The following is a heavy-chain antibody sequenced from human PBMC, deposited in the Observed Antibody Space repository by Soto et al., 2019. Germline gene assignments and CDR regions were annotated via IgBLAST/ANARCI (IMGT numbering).Heavy chain of an antibody. V-gene: IGHV3-7*01. Sequence: GGSLRLSCAASGFTFSSYWMSWVRQAPGKGLEWVANIKQDGSEKYYVVSVKGRFTISRDNAKNSRYLQMNRLRAEDTAVYYCASDYGSGSYRGYWGKGTLVTVSS. J-gene: IGHJ4*02. CDR2: IKQDGSEK. CDR1: GFTFSSYW. D-gene: IGHD3-10*01. CDR3: ASDYGSGSYRGY.